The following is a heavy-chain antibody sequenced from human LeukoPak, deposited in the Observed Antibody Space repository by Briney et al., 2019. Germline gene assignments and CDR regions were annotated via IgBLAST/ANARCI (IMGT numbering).Heavy chain of an antibody. CDR3: ARDLHYYVAMDV. Sequence: SGGSLRLSCEVSGFTFRTYWMQWVRQAPGKGLVWVSYINGDGTGTMYADSVKGRFTVSRDNAKNTLYLQMNSLRAEDTAVYYCARDLHYYVAMDVWGQGTTVTVSS. D-gene: IGHD3-10*02. CDR2: INGDGTGT. J-gene: IGHJ6*02. V-gene: IGHV3-74*03. CDR1: GFTFRTYW.